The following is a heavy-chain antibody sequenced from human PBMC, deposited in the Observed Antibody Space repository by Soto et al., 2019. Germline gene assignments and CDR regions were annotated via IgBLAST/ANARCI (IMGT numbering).Heavy chain of an antibody. CDR1: GNSIPTGAYY. Sequence: QVQLQESGPGLVKPSQTLSLTCTVSGNSIPTGAYYWSWIRQHPGKGLEWIGYISYSGSAYYNPSLMSRLTISVYMSKNLFALMLTAATAADTAVYYWARVGRTTTPLGAFDVWGPGTMVTVSS. J-gene: IGHJ3*01. V-gene: IGHV4-31*03. D-gene: IGHD1-26*01. CDR3: ARVGRTTTPLGAFDV. CDR2: ISYSGSA.